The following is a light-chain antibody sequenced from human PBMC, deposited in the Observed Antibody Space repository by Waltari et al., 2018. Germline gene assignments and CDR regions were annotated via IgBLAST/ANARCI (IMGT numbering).Light chain of an antibody. J-gene: IGKJ1*01. CDR1: LTISGRY. CDR3: QQYVTTPWT. CDR2: GAS. V-gene: IGKV3-20*01. Sequence: EIVLTQSPDPLSVFPGEETTLSGRASLTISGRYLAWYQQKPGQAPSLIIYGASTRATGVPDRFSGSGSGTDFTLTISRLGPEDIAVYFCQQYVTTPWTFGQGTKVE.